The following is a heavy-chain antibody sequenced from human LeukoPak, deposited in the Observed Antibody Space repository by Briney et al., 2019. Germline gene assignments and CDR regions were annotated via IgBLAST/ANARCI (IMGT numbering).Heavy chain of an antibody. D-gene: IGHD2-2*01. CDR1: GYTFTSYG. Sequence: ASAKVSCKASGYTFTSYGISWVRQAPGQGLEWMGWISVYSGNTNYAQNFQGRVTMTTDTSTSTAHMELRSLGSDDTAVYYCARDRSCCQDFDYWGQGTLVTVSS. J-gene: IGHJ4*02. CDR3: ARDRSCCQDFDY. CDR2: ISVYSGNT. V-gene: IGHV1-18*01.